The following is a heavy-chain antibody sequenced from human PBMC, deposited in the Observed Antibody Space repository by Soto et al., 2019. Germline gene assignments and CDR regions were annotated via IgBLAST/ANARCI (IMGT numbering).Heavy chain of an antibody. D-gene: IGHD5-12*01. CDR3: ARNNRGLGAFDI. V-gene: IGHV1-69*13. CDR2: IIPIFGTA. CDR1: GGTFSSYS. Sequence: SVKVSCKRSGGTFSSYSISWVRQAPGQGLEWMGGIIPIFGTANYAQKFQGRVTITADESTSTAYMELSSLRSEDTAVYYCARNNRGLGAFDIWGQGTMVTV. J-gene: IGHJ3*02.